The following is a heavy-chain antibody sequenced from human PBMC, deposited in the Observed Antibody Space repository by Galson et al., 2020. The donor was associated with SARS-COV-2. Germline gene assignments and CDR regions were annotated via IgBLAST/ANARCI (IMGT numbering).Heavy chain of an antibody. J-gene: IGHJ3*02. CDR3: VRDGRSRALDI. CDR1: GFTFRTFG. D-gene: IGHD2-15*01. Sequence: GESLKISCAASGFTFRTFGMHWARQAPGKGLEWLAVIWYDGSNKYYGDSVKGRFTISRDNSKNTVHLQMDSLSAEDTAVYYCVRDGRSRALDIWGLGTMVTVSS. CDR2: IWYDGSNK. V-gene: IGHV3-33*01.